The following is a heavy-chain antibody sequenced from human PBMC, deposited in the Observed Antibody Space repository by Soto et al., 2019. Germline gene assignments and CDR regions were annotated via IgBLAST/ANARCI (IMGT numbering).Heavy chain of an antibody. V-gene: IGHV1-69*02. D-gene: IGHD6-13*01. CDR2: VLPFLDIT. CDR1: GGTFSIYT. CDR3: ARDRDNSNWPNFDS. Sequence: QVQLVQSGSEVKKPGSSVRVSCKTSGGTFSIYTISWLRQAPGQGLEWMGRVLPFLDITSYSQRFQGRVTITADRSTTTAYMELSSLRSEDTAVYYCARDRDNSNWPNFDSWGQGTLVTVSS. J-gene: IGHJ4*02.